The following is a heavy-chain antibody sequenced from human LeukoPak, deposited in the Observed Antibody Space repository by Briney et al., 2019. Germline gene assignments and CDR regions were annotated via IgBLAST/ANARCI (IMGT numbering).Heavy chain of an antibody. CDR3: ATGRGDL. V-gene: IGHV3-7*01. J-gene: IGHJ5*02. Sequence: GGSLRLSCAASGFTIDNYWMNWVRQTPGKGPEWVATIKQDGSEKFYVDSVKGRFIISRDNAKNSLCLQMNSVRAEDTGVYYCATGRGDLRGKGTLVTVSS. CDR2: IKQDGSEK. CDR1: GFTIDNYW.